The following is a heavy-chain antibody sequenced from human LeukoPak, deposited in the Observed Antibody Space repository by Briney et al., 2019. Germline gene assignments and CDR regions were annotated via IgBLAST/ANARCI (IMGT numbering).Heavy chain of an antibody. Sequence: GGSLRLSCAASGFTFSNYAMTWVRQAPGKGLEWLSLISGSGDTTYYADSVKGRFTISRDNSKNTLYLQMNSPRAEDTAVYYCARSYDSSAYGFDYWGQGTLVTVSS. J-gene: IGHJ4*02. CDR1: GFTFSNYA. V-gene: IGHV3-23*01. CDR2: ISGSGDTT. CDR3: ARSYDSSAYGFDY. D-gene: IGHD3-22*01.